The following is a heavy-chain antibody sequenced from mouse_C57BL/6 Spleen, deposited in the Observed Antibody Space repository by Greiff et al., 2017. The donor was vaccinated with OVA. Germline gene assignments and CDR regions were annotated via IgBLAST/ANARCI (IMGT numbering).Heavy chain of an antibody. CDR2: INPSTGGT. V-gene: IGHV1-42*01. Sequence: VHVKQSGPELVKPGASVKISCKASGYSFTGYYMNWVKQSPEKSLEWIGEINPSTGGTTYNQKFKAKATLTVDKSSSTAYMQLKSLTSEDSAVYYCARGGSYDGYYVSYWYFDVWGTGTTVTVSS. CDR3: ARGGSYDGYYVSYWYFDV. CDR1: GYSFTGYY. D-gene: IGHD2-3*01. J-gene: IGHJ1*03.